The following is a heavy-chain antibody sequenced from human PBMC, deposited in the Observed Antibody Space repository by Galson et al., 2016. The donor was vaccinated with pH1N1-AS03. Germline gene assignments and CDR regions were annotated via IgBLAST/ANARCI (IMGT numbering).Heavy chain of an antibody. V-gene: IGHV4-38-2*01. CDR3: ARLDSSGWYSVDY. D-gene: IGHD6-19*01. J-gene: IGHJ4*02. CDR2: IHHTGST. Sequence: TLSLTCAVSGYSISSDLYWGWIRQPPGKGLEWIASIHHTGSTYYNPSLKSRVTMSIDTSKNQFSLKLSSVTAADTAMYYCARLDSSGWYSVDYWGQGTLVIVSS. CDR1: GYSISSDLY.